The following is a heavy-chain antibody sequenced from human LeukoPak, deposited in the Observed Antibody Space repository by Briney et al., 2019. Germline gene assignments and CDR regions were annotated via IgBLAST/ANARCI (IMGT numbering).Heavy chain of an antibody. Sequence: PSQTLSLTCTVSGTSIKNGASYWSWIRQRPGKGLEWIGYIYYSANTYYNPSLKSRVTLSPNTSQNQFPLKLKSVTATDRAWYFCARAITIFGVFLRPWGQGTLVTVSS. CDR3: ARAITIFGVFLRP. CDR2: IYYSANT. D-gene: IGHD3-3*01. J-gene: IGHJ5*02. CDR1: GTSIKNGASY. V-gene: IGHV4-31*03.